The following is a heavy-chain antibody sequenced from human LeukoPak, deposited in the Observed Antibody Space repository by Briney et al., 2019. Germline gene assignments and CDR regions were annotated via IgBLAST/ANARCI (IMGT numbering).Heavy chain of an antibody. CDR2: IWYDGSNK. D-gene: IGHD6-13*01. CDR1: GFTFSSYG. J-gene: IGHJ6*02. Sequence: GGSLRLSCAASGFTFSSYGMHWVRQAPGKGLEWVAVIWYDGSNKYYADSVKGRFTISRDNSKNTLYLQMNSLRAEDTAVYYCARDVLEQQPPLNYYYGMDVWGQGTTVTVSS. CDR3: ARDVLEQQPPLNYYYGMDV. V-gene: IGHV3-33*01.